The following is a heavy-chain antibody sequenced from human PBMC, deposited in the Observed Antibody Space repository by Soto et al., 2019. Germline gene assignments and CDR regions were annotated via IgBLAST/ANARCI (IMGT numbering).Heavy chain of an antibody. CDR3: AREKGYISGPKNFDY. Sequence: SETLSLTCTVSGASISSGDYFWSWIRQSPRKGLQWIGYIYDSGSSYYNPSLKSRVTMSVDTSKNQFSLKLSSVTAADTAVYYCAREKGYISGPKNFDYWGQGTLVTVSS. D-gene: IGHD5-12*01. V-gene: IGHV4-30-4*01. CDR2: IYDSGSS. J-gene: IGHJ4*02. CDR1: GASISSGDYF.